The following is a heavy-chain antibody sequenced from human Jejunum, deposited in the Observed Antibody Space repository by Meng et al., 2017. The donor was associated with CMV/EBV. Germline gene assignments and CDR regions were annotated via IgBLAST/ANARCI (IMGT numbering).Heavy chain of an antibody. J-gene: IGHJ4*02. CDR2: ICTGDTT. V-gene: IGHV3-53*01. D-gene: IGHD3-3*01. CDR3: AVGYDSRKVAY. CDR1: GIPASISH. Sequence: SCLVSGIPASISHMNWVRQAPGKGLEWVSVICTGDTTHYADFVKGRFTISRDDSKNILYLQMNSLRAEDTALYYCAVGYDSRKVAYWGQGTLVTVSS.